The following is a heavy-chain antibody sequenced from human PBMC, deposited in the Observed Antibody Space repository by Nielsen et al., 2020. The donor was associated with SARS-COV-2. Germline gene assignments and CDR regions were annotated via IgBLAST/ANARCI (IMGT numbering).Heavy chain of an antibody. CDR2: ISSSGSTI. CDR3: ARARTRGETFDY. D-gene: IGHD1-7*01. CDR1: GFTFSDYY. Sequence: GESLKISCAASGFTFSDYYMSWIRQAPGKGLEWVSYISSSGSTIYYADSVKGRFTISRDNAKNSLYLQMNSLRAEDTAVYHCARARTRGETFDYWGQGTLVTVSS. V-gene: IGHV3-11*01. J-gene: IGHJ4*02.